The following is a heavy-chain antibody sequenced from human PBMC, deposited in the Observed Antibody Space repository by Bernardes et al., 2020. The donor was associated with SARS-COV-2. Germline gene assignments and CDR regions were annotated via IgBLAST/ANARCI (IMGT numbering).Heavy chain of an antibody. D-gene: IGHD1-26*01. J-gene: IGHJ6*02. V-gene: IGHV4-4*07. Sequence: SETLSLTCTVSDDSISSYYWSWVRQPAGKGLEWIGRMYIGGITSYNPSLQSRVTMSVDASKKQFTLNLRSATAADTAVYYCARDRGGIVGAPKADGLDVWGQGTTVTVSS. CDR1: DDSISSYY. CDR2: MYIGGIT. CDR3: ARDRGGIVGAPKADGLDV.